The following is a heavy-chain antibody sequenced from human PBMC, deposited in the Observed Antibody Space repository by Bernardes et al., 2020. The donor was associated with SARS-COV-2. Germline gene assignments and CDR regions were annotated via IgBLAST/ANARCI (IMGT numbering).Heavy chain of an antibody. CDR2: IYYSGST. D-gene: IGHD3-22*01. Sequence: SETLSLTCTVSGGSICSYYWSWIRQPPGKGLEWIGYIYYSGSTNYNPSLKSRVTISVDTSKNQFSLKVSSVTAADTAVYYCARSDYYDSSGTLYYGMDVWGQGTTVTVSS. CDR3: ARSDYYDSSGTLYYGMDV. J-gene: IGHJ6*02. CDR1: GGSICSYY. V-gene: IGHV4-59*01.